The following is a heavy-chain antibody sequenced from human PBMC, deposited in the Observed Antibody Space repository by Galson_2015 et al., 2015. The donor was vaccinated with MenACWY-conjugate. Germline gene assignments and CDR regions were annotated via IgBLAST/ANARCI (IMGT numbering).Heavy chain of an antibody. CDR1: GGSISSYY. V-gene: IGHV4-59*08. Sequence: ETLSLTCTVSGGSISSYYWSWIRQPPGKGLEWIGYIYYSGSTNYNPSLKSRVTISVDTSKNQFSLKLSSVTAADTAVYYCARRGYSYGYNAFDIWGQGTMVTVSS. CDR3: ARRGYSYGYNAFDI. CDR2: IYYSGST. D-gene: IGHD5-18*01. J-gene: IGHJ3*02.